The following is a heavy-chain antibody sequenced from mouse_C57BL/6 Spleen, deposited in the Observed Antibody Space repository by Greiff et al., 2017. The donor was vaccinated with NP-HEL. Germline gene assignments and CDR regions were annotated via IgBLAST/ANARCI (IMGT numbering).Heavy chain of an antibody. V-gene: IGHV1-66*01. J-gene: IGHJ4*01. Sequence: QVQLKQSGPELVKPGASVKISCKASGYSFTSYYIHWVKQRPGQGLEWIGWIYPGSGNTKYNEKFKGKATLTADTSSSTAYMQLSSLTSEDSAVYYCASNYGSSYEMDYWGQGTSVTVSS. CDR3: ASNYGSSYEMDY. D-gene: IGHD1-1*01. CDR1: GYSFTSYY. CDR2: IYPGSGNT.